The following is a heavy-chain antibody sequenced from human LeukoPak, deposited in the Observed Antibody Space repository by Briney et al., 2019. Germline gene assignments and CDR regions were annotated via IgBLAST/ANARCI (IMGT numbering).Heavy chain of an antibody. D-gene: IGHD3-16*01. CDR1: GFTFSNYW. CDR2: INQGGGEK. CDR3: ARGGYDYGDY. J-gene: IGHJ4*02. Sequence: GWSLRLSCAASGFTFSNYWMTWVRQAPGKGLEWVANINQGGGEKYYVDSVKGRFTISRDNAESSLYLQMSSLRAGDTAIYYCARGGYDYGDYWGQGTLVTVSS. V-gene: IGHV3-7*03.